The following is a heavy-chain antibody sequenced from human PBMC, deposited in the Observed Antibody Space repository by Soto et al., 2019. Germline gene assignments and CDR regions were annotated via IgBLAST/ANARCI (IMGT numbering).Heavy chain of an antibody. CDR1: GYSFTSYW. Sequence: PGESLKISCKGSGYSFTSYWIGWVRQMPGKGLDWMGIIYPGDSDTRYSPSFQGQVTISADKSISTAYLQWSSLKASDTAMYYCASASIAVAGQFYYYYGMDVWGQGTTVTVSS. D-gene: IGHD6-19*01. CDR3: ASASIAVAGQFYYYYGMDV. CDR2: IYPGDSDT. V-gene: IGHV5-51*01. J-gene: IGHJ6*02.